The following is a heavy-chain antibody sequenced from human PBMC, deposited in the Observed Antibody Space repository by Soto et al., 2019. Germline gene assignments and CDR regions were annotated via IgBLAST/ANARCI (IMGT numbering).Heavy chain of an antibody. V-gene: IGHV4-59*03. CDR3: AKGSGYNYGCFRGFDP. CDR1: GSSISNYY. D-gene: IGHD5-18*01. J-gene: IGHJ5*02. CDR2: IFYSGST. Sequence: PSETLSLTCSVPGSSISNYYWSWIRPPPXRGLEWIGHIFYSGSTNYNPALKSRVTISVDTSKSQFSLKLSAVTAADTAVYYCAKGSGYNYGCFRGFDPWGKETRFTFSS.